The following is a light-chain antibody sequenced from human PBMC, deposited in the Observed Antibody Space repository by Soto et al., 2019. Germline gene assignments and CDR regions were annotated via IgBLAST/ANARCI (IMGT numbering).Light chain of an antibody. Sequence: QPVLTQPPSVSGAPGQRVTISCTGSSSNIGAGYDVHWYQQLPGTAPKLLISGNSNRPSGVPDRFSGSKSSTSASLAITGLQAEDEADYYCQSYDSSLSGWVFGGGTKVTVL. J-gene: IGLJ3*02. CDR1: SSNIGAGYD. V-gene: IGLV1-40*01. CDR3: QSYDSSLSGWV. CDR2: GNS.